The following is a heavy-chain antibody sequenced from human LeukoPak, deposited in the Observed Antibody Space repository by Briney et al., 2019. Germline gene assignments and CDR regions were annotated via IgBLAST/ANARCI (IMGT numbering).Heavy chain of an antibody. CDR2: IKNKANNYAT. D-gene: IGHD6-19*01. Sequence: GGSLRLSCATSGFTFSGSAEHWVRQASGKGLEWVGRIKNKANNYATAYAASVKGRFTITRDDSKNTAYLQMSSLKTEDTAVYYCTRLSSGWYRFDPWGQGTLVTVSS. CDR3: TRLSSGWYRFDP. CDR1: GFTFSGSA. V-gene: IGHV3-73*01. J-gene: IGHJ5*02.